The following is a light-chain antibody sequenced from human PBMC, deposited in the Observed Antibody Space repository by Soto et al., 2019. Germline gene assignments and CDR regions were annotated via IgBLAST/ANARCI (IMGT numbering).Light chain of an antibody. CDR2: GAS. J-gene: IGKJ2*01. CDR1: QSVSSN. CDR3: QQYNNWRPYT. V-gene: IGKV3-15*01. Sequence: EIVMTQSPATLSVSPGERATLSCRASQSVSSNLAWYQQKPGPAPRLLIYGASTRATGIPARFSGSGSGTEFTLTISRLQSEDFAVYYCQQYNNWRPYTFGQETKLEIK.